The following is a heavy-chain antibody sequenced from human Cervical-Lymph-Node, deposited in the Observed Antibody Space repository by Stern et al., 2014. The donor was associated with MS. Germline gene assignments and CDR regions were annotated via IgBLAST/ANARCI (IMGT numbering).Heavy chain of an antibody. J-gene: IGHJ4*02. CDR3: ARFGSRPFDY. V-gene: IGHV1-46*03. D-gene: IGHD6-13*01. Sequence: QVQLGQSGAEVKKPGASVKVSCKASGYTFTNYYIHWVRQAPGQGLEWMGIINPSGGKTSYAQKFQGRVTMTRDTSTSTVYMELSSLRSEDTAVYYCARFGSRPFDYWGQGTLVTVSS. CDR1: GYTFTNYY. CDR2: INPSGGKT.